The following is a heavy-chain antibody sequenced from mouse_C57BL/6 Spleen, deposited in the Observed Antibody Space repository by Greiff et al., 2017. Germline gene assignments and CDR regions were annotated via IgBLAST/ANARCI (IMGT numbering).Heavy chain of an antibody. CDR2: IYPRSGNT. V-gene: IGHV1-81*01. CDR1: GYTFPSYG. Sequence: QVQLKESGAELARPGASVKLSCKASGYTFPSYGISWVKQRTGQGPEWIGEIYPRSGNTYYNEKFKGKATLTADKSSSTAYMELRSLTSEDSAVYFCAPTPSWFAYWGQGTLVTVSA. CDR3: APTPSWFAY. J-gene: IGHJ3*01. D-gene: IGHD4-1*02.